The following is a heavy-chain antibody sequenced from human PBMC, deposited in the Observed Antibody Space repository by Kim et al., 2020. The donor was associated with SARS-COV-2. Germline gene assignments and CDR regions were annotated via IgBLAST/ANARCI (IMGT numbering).Heavy chain of an antibody. CDR2: IYYSGST. J-gene: IGHJ4*02. V-gene: IGHV4-39*01. CDR1: GGSISISSYY. D-gene: IGHD6-19*01. Sequence: SETLSLTCTVSGGSISISSYYWGWIRQPPGKRLEWIGRIYYSGSTYYNPSLKSRVTISVDTSKTQFSLKLSSVTAADTAVSYCARHLRWGIAVAGGYYFDYGGQGTRATVAS. CDR3: ARHLRWGIAVAGGYYFDY.